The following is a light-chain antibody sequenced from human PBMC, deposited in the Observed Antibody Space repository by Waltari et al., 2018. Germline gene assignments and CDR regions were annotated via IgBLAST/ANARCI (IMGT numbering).Light chain of an antibody. Sequence: QSALTQPASVSGSPGQSITISCSGTDRDVGAYDFVSWYQQHPGKAPHLIIYEVSNRPSGISNRFSAAKSGNTASLTSPGLQAEDEADYYCSSYTTSSAPGVFGTGTRVTVL. CDR2: EVS. J-gene: IGLJ1*01. CDR1: DRDVGAYDF. CDR3: SSYTTSSAPGV. V-gene: IGLV2-14*01.